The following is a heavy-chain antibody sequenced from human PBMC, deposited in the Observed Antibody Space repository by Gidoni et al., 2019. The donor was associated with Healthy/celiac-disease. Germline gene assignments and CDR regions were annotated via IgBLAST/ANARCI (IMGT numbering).Heavy chain of an antibody. V-gene: IGHV3-7*03. CDR3: AIDENDRSCYYHDAFDI. D-gene: IGHD3-22*01. Sequence: EVEQLEYGGGLLQRGWSLRLSCAPSVFTLGTYGISWVRQAPGKRLEWVGNIKQDGNEKYCVDTVKGRYTNSRDNAKNSLYLQMNSLGAEGTAVCYCAIDENDRSCYYHDAFDIWGQGTMVTVSS. J-gene: IGHJ3*02. CDR2: IKQDGNEK. CDR1: VFTLGTYG.